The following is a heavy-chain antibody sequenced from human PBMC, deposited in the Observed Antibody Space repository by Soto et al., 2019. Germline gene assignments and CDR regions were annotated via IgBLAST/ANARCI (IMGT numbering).Heavy chain of an antibody. CDR3: ARDPYGSGSYRYYFDY. CDR1: GFTFSSYS. CDR2: ISSSSSYI. Sequence: SLRLSCAASGFTFSSYSMNWVRQAPGKGLEWVSSISSSSSYIYYADSVKGRFTISRDNAKNSLYLQMNSLRAEDTAVYYCARDPYGSGSYRYYFDYWGQGTLVTVSS. J-gene: IGHJ4*02. D-gene: IGHD3-10*01. V-gene: IGHV3-21*01.